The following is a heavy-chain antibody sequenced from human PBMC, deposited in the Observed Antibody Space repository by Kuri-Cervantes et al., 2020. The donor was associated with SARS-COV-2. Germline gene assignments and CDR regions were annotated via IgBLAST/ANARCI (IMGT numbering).Heavy chain of an antibody. Sequence: SETLSLTCAVYGGSFSGYYWSWIRQSLGKGLEWIGEINHSGSTNYNPPLKSRVTISLETSKNQFSLNLSSVTAADTAVYYCARGEWDVVLDWGQGTLVTVSS. V-gene: IGHV4-34*01. CDR3: ARGEWDVVLD. J-gene: IGHJ4*02. CDR2: INHSGST. D-gene: IGHD1-26*01. CDR1: GGSFSGYY.